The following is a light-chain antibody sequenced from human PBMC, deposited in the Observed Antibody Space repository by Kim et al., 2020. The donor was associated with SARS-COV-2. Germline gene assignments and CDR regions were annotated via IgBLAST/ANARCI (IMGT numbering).Light chain of an antibody. J-gene: IGKJ5*01. V-gene: IGKV3-15*01. CDR2: GAS. Sequence: EIVMTQSPATLSVSPGERATLSCRASQSVSSNLAWYQQKPGQAPRLLIYGASTRATGIPARFSGSGSGTEFTLTISSLQSEDFAVYYCQQYHNWSPVIFGQGTRLEIK. CDR1: QSVSSN. CDR3: QQYHNWSPVI.